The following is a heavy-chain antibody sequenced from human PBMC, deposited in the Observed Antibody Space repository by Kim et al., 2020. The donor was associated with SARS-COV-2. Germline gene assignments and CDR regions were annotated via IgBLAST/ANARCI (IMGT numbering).Heavy chain of an antibody. V-gene: IGHV3-30*18. D-gene: IGHD6-19*01. J-gene: IGHJ6*02. CDR3: AKEEGSGYSSGWTYYYYGMDV. CDR1: GFTFSSYG. CDR2: ISYDGSNK. Sequence: GGSLRLSCAASGFTFSSYGMHWVRQAPGQGLEWVAVISYDGSNKYYADSVKGRFTISSDNSKNTLYLQMNSLRAEDTAVYYCAKEEGSGYSSGWTYYYYGMDVWGQGTTVTVSS.